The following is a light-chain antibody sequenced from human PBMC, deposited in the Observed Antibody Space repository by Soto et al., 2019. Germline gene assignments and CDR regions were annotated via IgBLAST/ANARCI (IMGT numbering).Light chain of an antibody. CDR2: SAS. V-gene: IGKV3-20*01. Sequence: DIVLTQSPGTLSLSPGERATFSCRASQSVNNNYLAWYQQKPGQTPRLLVSSASTRATGIPDRFSGSGSGTDFTLTISRLEPEDFAVYYCQHYGRSPPLYTFGQGTKLEIK. J-gene: IGKJ2*01. CDR3: QHYGRSPPLYT. CDR1: QSVNNNY.